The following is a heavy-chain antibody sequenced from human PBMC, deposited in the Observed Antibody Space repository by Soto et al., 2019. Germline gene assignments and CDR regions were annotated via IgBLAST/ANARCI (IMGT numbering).Heavy chain of an antibody. J-gene: IGHJ4*02. CDR2: IKAAGGDT. Sequence: EVQLLASGGDLVRPGGSLRLSCAGSGFMFSNYPMSWVRQAPGKGPEWVAAIKAAGGDTYYADSVKGRFTFARVNFNDMLYLQMNSLTVEDTAMYYCKRDVVASSPPGADYWGQGTLVSVSS. D-gene: IGHD5-12*01. CDR3: KRDVVASSPPGADY. CDR1: GFMFSNYP. V-gene: IGHV3-23*01.